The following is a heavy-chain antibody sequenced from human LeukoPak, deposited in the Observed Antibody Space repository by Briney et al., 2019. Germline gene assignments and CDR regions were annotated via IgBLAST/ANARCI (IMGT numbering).Heavy chain of an antibody. CDR1: GYTFTSYG. CDR2: ISAYNGNT. Sequence: ASVKVSCKASGYTFTSYGITWVRQAPGQGLEWMGWISAYNGNTNYAQKLQGRVTMTTDTSTSTAYMELRSLRSEDTAVYYCARGHCSSTSCPFDFDCWGQGTLVTVSS. D-gene: IGHD2-2*01. J-gene: IGHJ4*02. CDR3: ARGHCSSTSCPFDFDC. V-gene: IGHV1-18*01.